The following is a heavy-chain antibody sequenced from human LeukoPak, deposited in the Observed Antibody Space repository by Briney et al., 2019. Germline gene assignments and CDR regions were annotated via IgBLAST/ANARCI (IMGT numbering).Heavy chain of an antibody. CDR1: GGSFSGYY. D-gene: IGHD3-22*01. V-gene: IGHV4-34*01. CDR2: INHSGST. CDR3: ARGTMIVVVPTFDY. J-gene: IGHJ4*02. Sequence: KPSETLSLTCAVYGGSFSGYYWSLIRQPPGKGLEWIGEINHSGSTNNNPSLKSRVTISVDTSKNQFSLKLSSVTAADTAVYYCARGTMIVVVPTFDYWGQGTLVTVPS.